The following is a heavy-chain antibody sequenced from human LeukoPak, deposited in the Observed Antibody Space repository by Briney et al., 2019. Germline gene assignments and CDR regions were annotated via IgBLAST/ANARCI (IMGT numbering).Heavy chain of an antibody. D-gene: IGHD3-3*01. J-gene: IGHJ4*02. CDR3: AKDLEDYDFWSDYYNTFDY. Sequence: GGSLRLSCAASGFTFDDYGMSWVRQAPGKGLEWVSGINWNGGSTGYADSVKGRFTISRDNAKNSLYLQMNSLRADDTALYYCAKDLEDYDFWSDYYNTFDYWGQGTLVTVSS. V-gene: IGHV3-20*04. CDR2: INWNGGST. CDR1: GFTFDDYG.